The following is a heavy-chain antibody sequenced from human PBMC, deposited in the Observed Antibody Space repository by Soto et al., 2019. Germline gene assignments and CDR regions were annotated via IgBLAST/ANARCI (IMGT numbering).Heavy chain of an antibody. Sequence: ASVKVSCKASGYTFTSYGISWVRQAPGQGLEWMGWISAYNGNTNYAQKLQGRVTMTTDTSTSTAYMELRSLRSDDTAVYYCARDVYYYDSSGYDAFDIWGQGTMVTVSS. V-gene: IGHV1-18*01. CDR3: ARDVYYYDSSGYDAFDI. D-gene: IGHD3-22*01. CDR1: GYTFTSYG. J-gene: IGHJ3*02. CDR2: ISAYNGNT.